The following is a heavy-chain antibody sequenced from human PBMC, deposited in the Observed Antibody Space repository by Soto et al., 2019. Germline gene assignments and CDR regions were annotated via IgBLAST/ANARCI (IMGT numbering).Heavy chain of an antibody. V-gene: IGHV3-9*01. D-gene: IGHD3-16*01. CDR1: GFKLDDHA. CDR3: AKDVLPGGADY. Sequence: GGSLRLSCAASGFKLDDHAMHWIRQAPGKGLEWVSGTSWHSGSIGYADSVKGRFTISRDNAKNSLYLQMNSLRAEDTALYYCAKDVLPGGADYWGQGTPVTVSS. CDR2: TSWHSGSI. J-gene: IGHJ4*02.